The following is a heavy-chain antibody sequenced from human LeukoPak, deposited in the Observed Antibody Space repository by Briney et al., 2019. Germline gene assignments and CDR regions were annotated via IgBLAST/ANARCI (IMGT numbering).Heavy chain of an antibody. CDR3: TRQRDEGYCSSTSCYSPDY. D-gene: IGHD2-2*02. J-gene: IGHJ4*02. CDR2: IRHEGSNK. Sequence: GGSLRLSCAASGYTFSSYGMHWVRQAPGKGLEWVAFIRHEGSNKYYADSVKGRFTISRDNSKNTLYLQMNSLKTEDTAVYYCTRQRDEGYCSSTSCYSPDYWGQGTLVTVSS. CDR1: GYTFSSYG. V-gene: IGHV3-30*02.